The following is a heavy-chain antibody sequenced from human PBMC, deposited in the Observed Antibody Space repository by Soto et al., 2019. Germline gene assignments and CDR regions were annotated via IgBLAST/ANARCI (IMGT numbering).Heavy chain of an antibody. CDR1: GFTFSSYA. D-gene: IGHD4-17*01. J-gene: IGHJ4*02. V-gene: IGHV3-30-3*01. Sequence: QVQLVESGGGVVQPGRSLRLSCAASGFTFSSYAMHWVRQAPGKGLEWVAVISYDGSNKYYADSVKGRFTISRDNSKNTLYLQMNSLGAEDTAVYYCARNAYGDYPPLTYFGYWGQGTLVTVSS. CDR3: ARNAYGDYPPLTYFGY. CDR2: ISYDGSNK.